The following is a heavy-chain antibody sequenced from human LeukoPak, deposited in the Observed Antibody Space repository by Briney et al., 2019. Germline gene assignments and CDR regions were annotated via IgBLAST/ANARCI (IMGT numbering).Heavy chain of an antibody. D-gene: IGHD3-9*01. CDR1: GFTFSSYW. Sequence: GRSLRLSCAVSGFTFSSYWMHWVRHAPGKGLVWVSRINSDGSSTSYADSVKGRFTIPRDNAKNTLYLQMNRLRAEDTAVYYCAREYFDWFWGQGTLVTVSS. J-gene: IGHJ4*02. CDR2: INSDGSST. V-gene: IGHV3-74*01. CDR3: AREYFDWF.